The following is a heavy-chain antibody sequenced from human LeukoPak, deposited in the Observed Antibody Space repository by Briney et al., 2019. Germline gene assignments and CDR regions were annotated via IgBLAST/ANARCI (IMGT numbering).Heavy chain of an antibody. D-gene: IGHD3-22*01. CDR1: GGSISSSSYY. CDR3: ARGPDYYDSSSYHYYMDV. V-gene: IGHV4-39*07. Sequence: SETLSLTCTVSGGSISSSSYYWGWIRQPPGKGLEWIGSIYYSGSTYYNPSLKSRVTISVDTSKNQFSLKLSSVTAADTAVYYCARGPDYYDSSSYHYYMDVWGKGTTVTVSS. CDR2: IYYSGST. J-gene: IGHJ6*03.